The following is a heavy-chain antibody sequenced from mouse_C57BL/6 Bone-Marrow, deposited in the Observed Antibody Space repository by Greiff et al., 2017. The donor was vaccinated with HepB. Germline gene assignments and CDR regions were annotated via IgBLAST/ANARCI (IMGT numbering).Heavy chain of an antibody. CDR2: ISNGGGST. CDR3: ARHDSKVAY. J-gene: IGHJ3*01. CDR1: GFTFSDYY. V-gene: IGHV5-12*01. Sequence: EVQGVESGGGLVQPGGSLKLSCAASGFTFSDYYMYWVRQTPEKRLEWVAYISNGGGSTYYPDTVKGRFTISRDNAKNTLYLQMSRLKSEDTAMYYCARHDSKVAYWGQGTLVTVSA. D-gene: IGHD1-3*01.